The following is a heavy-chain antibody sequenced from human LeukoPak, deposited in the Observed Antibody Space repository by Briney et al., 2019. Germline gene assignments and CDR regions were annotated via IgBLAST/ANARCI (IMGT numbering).Heavy chain of an antibody. V-gene: IGHV3-23*05. CDR1: EFIFSDYA. D-gene: IGHD6-19*01. CDR3: AKFEGATIPGWFNDY. CDR2: IDKTTYPT. J-gene: IGHJ4*02. Sequence: PGGSLRLSCAAPEFIFSDYAMGWVRQAPGKGLEWVSTIDKTTYPTFYADSVKGRFTISRDNSKNTLYLQMNSLRTEDTAVYFCAKFEGATIPGWFNDYWGQGILVTVSS.